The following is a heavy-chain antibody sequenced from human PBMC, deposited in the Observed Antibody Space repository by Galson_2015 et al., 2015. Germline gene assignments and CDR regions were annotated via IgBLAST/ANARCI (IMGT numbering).Heavy chain of an antibody. CDR3: ARDPSGDSTSSGAYYYSGMDI. CDR1: GFAFDSFG. V-gene: IGHV3-30-3*01. D-gene: IGHD6-6*01. CDR2: ISYDGSNY. J-gene: IGHJ6*02. Sequence: SLRLSCAGSGFAFDSFGIHWVRQAPGKGLEWVAAISYDGSNYYYADSVRGRFTISRDNSKNTLYLQMNSLRAEDTAVYYCARDPSGDSTSSGAYYYSGMDIWGQGTTVTVSS.